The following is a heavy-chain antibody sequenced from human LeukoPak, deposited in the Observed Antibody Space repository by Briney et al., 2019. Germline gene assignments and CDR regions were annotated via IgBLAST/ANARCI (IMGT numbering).Heavy chain of an antibody. D-gene: IGHD2-2*01. V-gene: IGHV4-34*01. Sequence: KPSETLSLTCAVYGGSFSGYYWSWIRQPPGKGLEWIGEINHSGSTNYNPSLKSRVTISVDTSKNQFSLKLSSVTAADTAVYYCARGRHSVPAAIRYWGQGTLVTVSS. CDR3: ARGRHSVPAAIRY. CDR2: INHSGST. J-gene: IGHJ4*02. CDR1: GGSFSGYY.